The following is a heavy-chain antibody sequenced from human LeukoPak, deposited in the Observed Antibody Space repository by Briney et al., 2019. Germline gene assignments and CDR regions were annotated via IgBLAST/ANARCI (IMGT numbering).Heavy chain of an antibody. Sequence: PGRSLRLSCAASGFTFSSYGMHWVSQAPGKGLEWVAVISYDGSNKYYADSVKGRFTISRDNSKNTLYLQMNSLRAEDTAVYYCAKDHSPDYYDSSGYFDVWGQGTTVTVSS. CDR2: ISYDGSNK. CDR1: GFTFSSYG. D-gene: IGHD3-22*01. CDR3: AKDHSPDYYDSSGYFDV. J-gene: IGHJ6*02. V-gene: IGHV3-30*18.